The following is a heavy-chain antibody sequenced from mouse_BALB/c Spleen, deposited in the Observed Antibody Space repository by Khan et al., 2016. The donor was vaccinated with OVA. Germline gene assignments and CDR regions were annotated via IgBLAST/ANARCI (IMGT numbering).Heavy chain of an antibody. Sequence: EVKLLESGGGLVQPGGSLKLSCAASGFDFSRYWMSWVRQAPGKGLEWIGEINPDSSTINYTPSLKDKFIISRDNAKNTLYLQMSKVRSGDTALYYCARPYRYDGRDWFAYWGQGTLVTVSA. CDR1: GFDFSRYW. V-gene: IGHV4-1*02. CDR2: INPDSSTI. J-gene: IGHJ3*01. D-gene: IGHD2-14*01. CDR3: ARPYRYDGRDWFAY.